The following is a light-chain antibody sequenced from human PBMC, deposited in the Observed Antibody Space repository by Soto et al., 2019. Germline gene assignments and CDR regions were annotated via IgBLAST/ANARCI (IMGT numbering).Light chain of an antibody. V-gene: IGLV1-47*01. CDR1: SSNIGSNH. CDR3: AAWDGSLSSWV. CDR2: GND. J-gene: IGLJ3*02. Sequence: QSVLPQSPSASGTPGQRVTISCSGSSSNIGSNHVYWYQQLPGTAPKLLMYGNDQRPSGVPDRFSGSKSGTSASLAISNRRSEDEGDYYCAAWDGSLSSWVFGGGTKLTVL.